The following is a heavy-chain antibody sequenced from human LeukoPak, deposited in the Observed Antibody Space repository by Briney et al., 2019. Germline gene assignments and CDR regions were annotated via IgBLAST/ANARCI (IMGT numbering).Heavy chain of an antibody. V-gene: IGHV4-34*01. CDR3: ARLYYYYGLDV. CDR1: GGSFSGHY. CDR2: INHSGST. Sequence: PSETLSLTCAVYGGSFSGHYWSWIRQPPGKGLEWIGEINHSGSTNYNPSLESRVTISVDTSKNHFSLKLSSVTAADTAVYYCARLYYYYGLDVWGQGTTVTVSS. J-gene: IGHJ6*02.